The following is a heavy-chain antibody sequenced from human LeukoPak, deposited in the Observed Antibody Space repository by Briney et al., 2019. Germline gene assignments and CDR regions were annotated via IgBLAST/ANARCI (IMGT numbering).Heavy chain of an antibody. Sequence: GGSLRLSCAASGFSFSAYWMTWVRQAPGTGLDWVSVICSDGSTYYADSVKGRFTVSRDKSKNTLYLQMNNLRVEDTAVYYCAGRTGSSYFDYWGQGALVTVSS. V-gene: IGHV3-53*01. CDR3: AGRTGSSYFDY. D-gene: IGHD6-6*01. CDR1: GFSFSAYW. CDR2: ICSDGST. J-gene: IGHJ4*02.